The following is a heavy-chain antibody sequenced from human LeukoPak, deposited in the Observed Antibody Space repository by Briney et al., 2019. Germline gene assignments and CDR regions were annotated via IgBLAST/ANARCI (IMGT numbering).Heavy chain of an antibody. CDR2: IYSGGST. D-gene: IGHD5-12*01. J-gene: IGHJ4*02. CDR3: ARLYSGYDRVDY. Sequence: GSLRLSCAASGFTFSTSYMTWVRQAPGKGLEWVSVIYSGGSTYYADSVKGRFTISRHNSKNTLYLQMNSLRAEDTAVYYCARLYSGYDRVDYWGQGTLVTVSS. V-gene: IGHV3-53*04. CDR1: GFTFSTSY.